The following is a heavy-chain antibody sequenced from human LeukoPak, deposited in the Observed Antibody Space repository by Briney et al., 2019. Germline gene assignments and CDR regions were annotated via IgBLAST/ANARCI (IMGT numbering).Heavy chain of an antibody. J-gene: IGHJ5*02. CDR2: IKEDGSEK. CDR1: GFTFSNYW. D-gene: IGHD3-10*01. Sequence: PGGSLRLSCAASGFTFSNYWMNWVRQAPGKGLEWVANIKEDGSEKYYVDSVKGRFTISRDNAKNSLYLQMNSQRAEDTAVYYCARDRSYGSGNYYVYNWFDPWGQGTLVTVSS. CDR3: ARDRSYGSGNYYVYNWFDP. V-gene: IGHV3-7*01.